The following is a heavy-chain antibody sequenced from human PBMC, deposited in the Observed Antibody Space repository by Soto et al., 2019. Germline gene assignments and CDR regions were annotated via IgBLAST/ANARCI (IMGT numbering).Heavy chain of an antibody. V-gene: IGHV3-30*03. CDR2: ISYDGDYT. CDR3: ARDPVVVVAAIGHFDY. Sequence: GGSLRLSCVVSGVTFRTYGIHWVRQAPGKGLEWVAVISYDGDYTSYADSVKGRFTISRDNSKNTIYLQMNSLRAEDTAVYYCARDPVVVVAAIGHFDYWGQGTLVTVSS. J-gene: IGHJ4*02. D-gene: IGHD2-15*01. CDR1: GVTFRTYG.